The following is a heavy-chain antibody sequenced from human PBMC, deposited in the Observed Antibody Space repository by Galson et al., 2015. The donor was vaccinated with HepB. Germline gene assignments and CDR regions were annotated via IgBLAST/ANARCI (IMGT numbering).Heavy chain of an antibody. D-gene: IGHD5-24*01. V-gene: IGHV1-18*01. CDR2: ISNRNT. Sequence: SVKVSCKAAGYTFTTYGVSWVRQAPGQGLEWMGRISNRNTDYAQKVQGRVTMTTDASTNTAYMELRSLRSDDTAMYYCARGGMATIGGTTFDYFDYWGQGTLVTVSS. CDR3: ARGGMATIGGTTFDYFDY. CDR1: GYTFTTYG. J-gene: IGHJ4*02.